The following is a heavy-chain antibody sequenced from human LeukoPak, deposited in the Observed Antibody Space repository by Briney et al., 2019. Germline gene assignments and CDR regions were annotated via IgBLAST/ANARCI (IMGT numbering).Heavy chain of an antibody. Sequence: PGGSLRLSCAASGFTLSSYWMSWVRQAPGKGLEWVANIKQDGSEKYYVDSVKGRFTISRDNAKNSLYLQMNSLRAEDTALYYCATHRGYSYGTAEDFDYWGQGTLVTVSS. J-gene: IGHJ4*02. V-gene: IGHV3-7*01. D-gene: IGHD5-18*01. CDR2: IKQDGSEK. CDR1: GFTLSSYW. CDR3: ATHRGYSYGTAEDFDY.